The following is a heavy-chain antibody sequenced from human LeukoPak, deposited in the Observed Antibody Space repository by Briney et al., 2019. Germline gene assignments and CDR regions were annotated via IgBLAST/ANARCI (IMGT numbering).Heavy chain of an antibody. Sequence: PGGSLRLSCAASGFTFSSYAMSWVRQAPGKGLEWVSAISGSGGSTYYADSVKGRFTISRDNSKNTLYLRMNSLRAEDTAVYYCAKSVQWLVTEYFQHWGQGTLVTVSS. V-gene: IGHV3-23*01. CDR1: GFTFSSYA. CDR2: ISGSGGST. D-gene: IGHD6-19*01. J-gene: IGHJ1*01. CDR3: AKSVQWLVTEYFQH.